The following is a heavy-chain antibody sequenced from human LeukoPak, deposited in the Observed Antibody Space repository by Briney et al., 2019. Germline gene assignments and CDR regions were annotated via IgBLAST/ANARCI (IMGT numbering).Heavy chain of an antibody. D-gene: IGHD5-24*01. Sequence: GGSLRLSCAASGFTFSSYAMSWVRQAPGKGLEWVSTISGSGGSTYYADSVKGRFTISRDNSKNTLYLQMNSLRAEDTAVYYCARELSPSRAHDYWGQGTLVTVSS. CDR2: ISGSGGST. CDR3: ARELSPSRAHDY. V-gene: IGHV3-23*01. CDR1: GFTFSSYA. J-gene: IGHJ4*02.